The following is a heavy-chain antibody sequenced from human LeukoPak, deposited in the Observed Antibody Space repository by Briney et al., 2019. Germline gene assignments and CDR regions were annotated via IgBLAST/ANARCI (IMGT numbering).Heavy chain of an antibody. CDR3: AGDVGYCGGDSCYTVLGY. CDR1: GFTFGSYS. D-gene: IGHD2-15*01. V-gene: IGHV3-21*01. CDR2: ISSSSSYI. J-gene: IGHJ4*02. Sequence: GGSLRLSCAASGFTFGSYSMNWVRQAPGKGLEWVSSISSSSSYIYYADSVKGRFTISRDNAKNSLYLQMNSLRDEDTAVYFCAGDVGYCGGDSCYTVLGYWGQGLLVTVSS.